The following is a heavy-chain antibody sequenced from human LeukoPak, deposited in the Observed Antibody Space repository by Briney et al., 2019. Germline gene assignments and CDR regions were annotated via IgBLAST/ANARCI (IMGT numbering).Heavy chain of an antibody. CDR2: VYYSGST. V-gene: IGHV4-31*03. CDR1: GGSVISGAYY. J-gene: IGHJ5*02. D-gene: IGHD2-2*01. Sequence: SETLSLTCTVSGGSVISGAYYWSWIRQHPGKGLEWIGYVYYSGSTYYNPSLKSRVTISVDTSKNQFSLKLSSVTAADAAVYYCARDRGYCSSTSCYLYWFDPWGQGTLVTVSS. CDR3: ARDRGYCSSTSCYLYWFDP.